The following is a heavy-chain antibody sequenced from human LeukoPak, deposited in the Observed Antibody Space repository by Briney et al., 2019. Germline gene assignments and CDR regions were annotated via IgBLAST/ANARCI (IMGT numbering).Heavy chain of an antibody. CDR3: ARVFSYYYDSSGYLN. Sequence: PGGSLRLSCAASGFTFSSYEMNWVRQAPGKGLEWVSYISSSGSNIYYADSVKGRFTISRDNAKNSLYLQMNSLRAEDTAVYYCARVFSYYYDSSGYLNWGQGTLVTVSS. J-gene: IGHJ4*02. CDR2: ISSSGSNI. V-gene: IGHV3-48*03. D-gene: IGHD3-22*01. CDR1: GFTFSSYE.